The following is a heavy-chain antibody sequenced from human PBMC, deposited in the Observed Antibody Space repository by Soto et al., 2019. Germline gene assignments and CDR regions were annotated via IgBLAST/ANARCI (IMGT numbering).Heavy chain of an antibody. CDR1: GGSISSSSYY. CDR2: IYYSGST. J-gene: IGHJ4*02. CDR3: ARHVYDFWSGYLPNFDY. D-gene: IGHD3-3*01. Sequence: PSETLSLTCTVSGGSISSSSYYWVWIRQPPGKGLEWIGSIYYSGSTYYNPSLKSRVTISVDTSKNQFSLKLSSVTAADTAVYYCARHVYDFWSGYLPNFDYWGQGTLVTVSS. V-gene: IGHV4-39*01.